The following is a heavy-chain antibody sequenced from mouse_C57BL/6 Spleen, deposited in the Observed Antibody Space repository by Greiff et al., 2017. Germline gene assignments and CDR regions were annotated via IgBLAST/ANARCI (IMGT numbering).Heavy chain of an antibody. Sequence: QVQLQQPGAELVRPGSSVKLSCKASGYTFTSYWMHWVKQRPIQGLEWIGNIDPSDSETHYNQKFKDKATLTVDKSSSTAYMQLSSLTSEDSAVYYCARTYDGYPYYFDYWGQGTTLTVSS. D-gene: IGHD2-3*01. CDR3: ARTYDGYPYYFDY. J-gene: IGHJ2*01. CDR2: IDPSDSET. V-gene: IGHV1-52*01. CDR1: GYTFTSYW.